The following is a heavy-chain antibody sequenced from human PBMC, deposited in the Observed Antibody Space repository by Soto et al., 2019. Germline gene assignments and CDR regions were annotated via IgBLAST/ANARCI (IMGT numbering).Heavy chain of an antibody. J-gene: IGHJ4*02. CDR2: ISPDGRRT. Sequence: QVQLVQSGAEVKKPGASVKVSCKASGYTFTTYYMHWVRQAPGQGLEWMGIISPDGRRTSYAQKFQARVTMTRDTSTSTVYMELSSLRSEDTAVYYCATRDHGHYWGQGTLVTVSS. CDR1: GYTFTTYY. CDR3: ATRDHGHY. V-gene: IGHV1-46*01.